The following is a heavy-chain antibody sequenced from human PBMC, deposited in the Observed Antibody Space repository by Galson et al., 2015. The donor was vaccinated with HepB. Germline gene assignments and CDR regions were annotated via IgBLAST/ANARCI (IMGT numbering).Heavy chain of an antibody. CDR2: ISGSGGST. Sequence: SLRLSCAASGFTFNSYAMSWVRQAPGKGLEWVSAISGSGGSTYYADSVKGRFTISRDNSKNTLYLQMNSLRAEDAAVYFCAKGRRSSSSTWYAGVCDYWGQGTLVTVSS. CDR3: AKGRRSSSSTWYAGVCDY. CDR1: GFTFNSYA. D-gene: IGHD6-13*01. J-gene: IGHJ4*02. V-gene: IGHV3-23*01.